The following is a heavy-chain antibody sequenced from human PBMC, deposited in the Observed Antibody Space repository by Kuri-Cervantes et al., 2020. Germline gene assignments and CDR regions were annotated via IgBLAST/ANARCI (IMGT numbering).Heavy chain of an antibody. CDR3: ARNRAVGATTYYYYGMDV. D-gene: IGHD1-26*01. V-gene: IGHV3-30-3*01. Sequence: GESLKISCAASGFTFSSYAMHWVRQAPGKGLEWVAVISYDGSNKYYADSVKGRFTISRDNSKNTLYLQMNSLRAEDTAVYYCARNRAVGATTYYYYGMDVWGQGTTVTVSS. J-gene: IGHJ6*02. CDR1: GFTFSSYA. CDR2: ISYDGSNK.